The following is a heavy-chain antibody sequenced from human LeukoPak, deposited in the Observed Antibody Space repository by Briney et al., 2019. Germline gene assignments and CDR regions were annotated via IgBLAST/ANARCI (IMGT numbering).Heavy chain of an antibody. Sequence: PSETLSLTCTVSGGSISSGGYYWSWIRQPPGKGLEWIGYIYHNGRTNYSPSLKSRIIMSIDTSQNQFSLKLTSVTAADTAVYYCARATEGIGYFDTWGRGSLVTVSS. CDR2: IYHNGRT. CDR3: ARATEGIGYFDT. J-gene: IGHJ4*02. D-gene: IGHD3-3*01. CDR1: GGSISSGGYY. V-gene: IGHV4-61*08.